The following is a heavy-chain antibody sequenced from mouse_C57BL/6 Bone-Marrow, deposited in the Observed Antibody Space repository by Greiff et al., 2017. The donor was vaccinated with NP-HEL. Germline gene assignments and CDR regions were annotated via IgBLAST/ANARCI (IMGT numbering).Heavy chain of an antibody. V-gene: IGHV1-55*01. D-gene: IGHD2-4*01. Sequence: QVQLQQPGAELVKPGASVKMSCKASGYTFTSYWITWVKQRPGQGLEWIGDIYPGSGSTNYNEKFKSKATLTVDTSSSTAYMQLSSLTSEDSAVYYCAAGADDYDRDFAYWGQGTLVTVSA. J-gene: IGHJ3*01. CDR1: GYTFTSYW. CDR2: IYPGSGST. CDR3: AAGADDYDRDFAY.